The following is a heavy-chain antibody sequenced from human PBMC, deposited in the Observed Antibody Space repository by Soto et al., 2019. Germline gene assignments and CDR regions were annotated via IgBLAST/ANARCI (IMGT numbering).Heavy chain of an antibody. V-gene: IGHV3-33*01. CDR3: ATLAEGDDN. Sequence: QVQLVESGGGVVQPGRSLRLSCAASGFTFSSYGMHWVRQAPGKGLEWVAVIWYDGSNKYYADSVKGRFTISRDNSKNTLYLQMNSLRAEDTAVYYCATLAEGDDNWGQGTLVTVSS. J-gene: IGHJ4*02. CDR1: GFTFSSYG. D-gene: IGHD6-19*01. CDR2: IWYDGSNK.